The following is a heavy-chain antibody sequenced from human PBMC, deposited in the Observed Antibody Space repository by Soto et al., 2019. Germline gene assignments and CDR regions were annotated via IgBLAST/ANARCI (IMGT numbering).Heavy chain of an antibody. CDR2: ISWNWAII. D-gene: IGHD3-22*01. V-gene: IGHV3-9*01. CDR1: RFTFDDYA. Sequence: EVQLEESGGGLVQAGRSLRLSCAASRFTFDDYALHWVRQAPGKGLEWVSGISWNWAIISYADSVKGRFSITRDNAKKYVYLQMDSLRPEDTALYYCVKDFGYYYDYAFDVWGQGTMVTVSP. CDR3: VKDFGYYYDYAFDV. J-gene: IGHJ3*01.